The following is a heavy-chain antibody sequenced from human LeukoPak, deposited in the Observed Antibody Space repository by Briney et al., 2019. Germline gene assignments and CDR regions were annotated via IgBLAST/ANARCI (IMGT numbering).Heavy chain of an antibody. CDR3: ARDPGLYYGSGSRYDY. D-gene: IGHD3-10*01. Sequence: SETLSLTCTVSGGSISSYYWSWIRQPPGKGLEWIGYIYYSGSTNYNPSLKSRVTISVDTSKNQFSLKLSSVTAADTAVYYCARDPGLYYGSGSRYDYWGQGTLVTVSS. CDR1: GGSISSYY. CDR2: IYYSGST. V-gene: IGHV4-59*01. J-gene: IGHJ4*02.